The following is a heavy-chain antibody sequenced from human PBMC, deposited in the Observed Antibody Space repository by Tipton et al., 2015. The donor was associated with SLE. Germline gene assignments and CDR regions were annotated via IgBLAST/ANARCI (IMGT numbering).Heavy chain of an antibody. D-gene: IGHD6-6*01. J-gene: IGHJ3*02. CDR3: ARTSIAGLGDAFDI. Sequence: TLSLTCAVYGGSFSGYYWSWIRQPPGKGLEWIGEINHSGSTNYNPSLKSRVTISVDKSKNQFSLKLSSVTAADTAVYYCARTSIAGLGDAFDIWGQGTMVTVSS. V-gene: IGHV4-34*01. CDR1: GGSFSGYY. CDR2: INHSGST.